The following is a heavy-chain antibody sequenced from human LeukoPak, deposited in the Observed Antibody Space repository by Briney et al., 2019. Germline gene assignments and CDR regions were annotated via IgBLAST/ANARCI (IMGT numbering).Heavy chain of an antibody. J-gene: IGHJ3*02. Sequence: SETLSLTCTVSGGSLRTYYWTWLRPAAGRGLEWIGRVYSTGSTNYNPSLKSRVTMSVDTSKDQFSLHLSSVTAADTAVYYCARIYGYAFDIWGQGTMVIVSA. CDR1: GGSLRTYY. V-gene: IGHV4-4*07. CDR3: ARIYGYAFDI. CDR2: VYSTGST. D-gene: IGHD5-18*01.